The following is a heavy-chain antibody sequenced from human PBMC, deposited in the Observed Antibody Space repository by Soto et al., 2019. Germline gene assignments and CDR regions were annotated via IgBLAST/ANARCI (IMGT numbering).Heavy chain of an antibody. Sequence: QVQLVQSGTEVKKPGASVKVSCKASGYTFTSYGISWVRQAPGQGLEWMGWISANNGNTNYAQKIQGRVTMTTDTSTSTAYMELRSLRSDDTAVYYCARDGRYSGSYGGYYFDYWGQGTLVTVSS. J-gene: IGHJ4*02. CDR3: ARDGRYSGSYGGYYFDY. CDR1: GYTFTSYG. V-gene: IGHV1-18*01. CDR2: ISANNGNT. D-gene: IGHD1-26*01.